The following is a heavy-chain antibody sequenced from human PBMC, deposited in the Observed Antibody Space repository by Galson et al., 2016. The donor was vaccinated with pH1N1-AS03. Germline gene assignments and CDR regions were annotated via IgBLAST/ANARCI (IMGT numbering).Heavy chain of an antibody. Sequence: SETLSLTCTVSGGSISSHYWNWIRQPPGKGLEWIGYINYSGSTNYNPSLKSRVTISVDTSKNQFSLKLSSVTAADTAVYYCARPDYGDYVGWFDPWGQGTLVTVSS. J-gene: IGHJ5*02. D-gene: IGHD4-17*01. CDR1: GGSISSHY. CDR3: ARPDYGDYVGWFDP. V-gene: IGHV4-59*11. CDR2: INYSGST.